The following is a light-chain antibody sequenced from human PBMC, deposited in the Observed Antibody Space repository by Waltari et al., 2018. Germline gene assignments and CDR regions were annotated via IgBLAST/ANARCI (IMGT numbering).Light chain of an antibody. CDR2: DAS. V-gene: IGKV1-5*01. CDR1: EAINKW. Sequence: TQLSQFPSTLAASVGDRVPITCRAREAINKWLAWYQQKPGKAPKVLIYDASTLQSGVPSRFSGSGSGTEFTLTIDSLQPDDFATYYCQQRSNWHTFGQGTRLEIK. CDR3: QQRSNWHT. J-gene: IGKJ2*01.